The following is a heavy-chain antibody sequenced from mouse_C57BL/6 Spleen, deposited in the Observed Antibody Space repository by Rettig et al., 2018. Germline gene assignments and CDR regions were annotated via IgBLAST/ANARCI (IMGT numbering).Heavy chain of an antibody. V-gene: IGHV1-72*01. CDR2: IDPNSGGT. J-gene: IGHJ4*01. CDR3: ARKEAWGYGYDGDYYAMDY. Sequence: QVQLQQPGAELVKPGASVKLSCKASGYTFTSYWMHWVKQRPGRGLEWIGRIDPNSGGTKYNEKFKSKATLTVDKPSSTAYMQLSSLTSEDSAVYYCARKEAWGYGYDGDYYAMDYWGQGTSVTVS. CDR1: GYTFTSYW. D-gene: IGHD2-2*01.